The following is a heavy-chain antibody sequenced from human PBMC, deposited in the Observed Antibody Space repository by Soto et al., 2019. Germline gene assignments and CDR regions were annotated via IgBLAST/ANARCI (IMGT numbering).Heavy chain of an antibody. CDR3: ARSTPVSGYDSRWGDY. Sequence: EVQLVESGGGLVKPGGSLRLSCAASGFTFSSYSMNWVRQAPGKGLEWVSAISSRSDYIYYAVSVKGRFTISRDNAKNSLYLQMNGLTAEDTAGYYCARSTPVSGYDSRWGDYWGQGTLVTVSS. V-gene: IGHV3-21*01. CDR1: GFTFSSYS. CDR2: ISSRSDYI. J-gene: IGHJ4*02. D-gene: IGHD5-12*01.